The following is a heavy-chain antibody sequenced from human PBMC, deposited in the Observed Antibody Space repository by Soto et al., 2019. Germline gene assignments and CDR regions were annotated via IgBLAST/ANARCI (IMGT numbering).Heavy chain of an antibody. Sequence: ASVKVSCKAPRDTFTSHYINWVRQAPGQGLEWMGVINPHGGSTAYAQKFKGRVTLTRDTSASTVYMEVSSLTSEDTAMYYCARSSGGNFGIIIEGTNCFAPWGQGTLVTVSS. J-gene: IGHJ5*02. V-gene: IGHV1-46*01. CDR1: RDTFTSHY. CDR2: INPHGGST. D-gene: IGHD1-26*01. CDR3: ARSSGGNFGIIIEGTNCFAP.